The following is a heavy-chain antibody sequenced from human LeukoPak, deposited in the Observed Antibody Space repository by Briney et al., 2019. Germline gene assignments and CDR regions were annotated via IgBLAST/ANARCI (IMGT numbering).Heavy chain of an antibody. D-gene: IGHD1-20*01. Sequence: SVKVSCKASGGTFSSYAISWVRQAPGQGLEWMGRIIPILGIANYAQKFQGRVTITADKSTSTAYMELSSLRSEDTAVYYCAKVTGTTYYFDYWGQGTLVTVSS. CDR3: AKVTGTTYYFDY. V-gene: IGHV1-69*04. CDR2: IIPILGIA. CDR1: GGTFSSYA. J-gene: IGHJ4*02.